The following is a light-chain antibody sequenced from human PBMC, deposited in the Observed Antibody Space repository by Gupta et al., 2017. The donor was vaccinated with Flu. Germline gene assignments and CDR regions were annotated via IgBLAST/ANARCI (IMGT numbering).Light chain of an antibody. J-gene: IGLJ3*02. Sequence: QSAXXQXXAVSGSXXXXITISCSGSSSDVGGYNLVSWYQHHPARAPKLMIYEVRKRPSGVSSRFSGSKSGNTASLTISGLQAEDEADYYCCSYIGGSSWVFGGGTKLTVL. CDR1: SSDVGGYNL. V-gene: IGLV2-23*02. CDR2: EVR. CDR3: CSYIGGSSWV.